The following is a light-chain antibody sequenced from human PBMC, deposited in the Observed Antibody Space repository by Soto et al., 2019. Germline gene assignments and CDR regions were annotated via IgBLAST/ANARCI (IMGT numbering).Light chain of an antibody. CDR3: QQYNKWPRELT. V-gene: IGKV3-15*01. CDR1: QSVSSN. Sequence: EIVMTQSPATLSVSPGERATLSCRASQSVSSNLAWYQQKPGQAPRLLIYGASTRATGIPARFSGSGSGTEFTLTISSLQSEDFAVYYCQQYNKWPRELTFGGGTKLEIK. J-gene: IGKJ4*01. CDR2: GAS.